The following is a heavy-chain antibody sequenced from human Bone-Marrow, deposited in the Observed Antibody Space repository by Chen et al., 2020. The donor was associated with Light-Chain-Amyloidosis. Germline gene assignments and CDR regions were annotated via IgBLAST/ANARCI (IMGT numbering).Heavy chain of an antibody. J-gene: IGHJ4*02. V-gene: IGHV5-51*01. D-gene: IGHD5-12*01. Sequence: EVQLEQSGPEVKKPGESLKFSCKGSGYTFPNYWIGWVRQMPGKGLEWMGVSYPDDSDARYSPSFEGQVTISADKSITTAYLQWRSLKASDTAMYYCARRRDGYNFDYWGQGTLVTVSS. CDR1: GYTFPNYW. CDR2: SYPDDSDA. CDR3: ARRRDGYNFDY.